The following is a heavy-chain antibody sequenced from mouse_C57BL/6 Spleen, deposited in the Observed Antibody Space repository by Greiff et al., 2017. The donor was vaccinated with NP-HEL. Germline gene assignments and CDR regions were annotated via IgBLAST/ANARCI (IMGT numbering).Heavy chain of an antibody. V-gene: IGHV1-74*01. D-gene: IGHD2-14*01. J-gene: IGHJ2*01. CDR3: AIEGTLVDY. Sequence: QVQLQQSGAELVKPGASVKVSCKASGYTFTSYWMHWVKQRPGQGLEWIGRIHPSDSDTNYNQKFKGKATLNGYKSSSTAYMQLSSLTSEDSSVYNCAIEGTLVDYWGQGTTLTVSS. CDR1: GYTFTSYW. CDR2: IHPSDSDT.